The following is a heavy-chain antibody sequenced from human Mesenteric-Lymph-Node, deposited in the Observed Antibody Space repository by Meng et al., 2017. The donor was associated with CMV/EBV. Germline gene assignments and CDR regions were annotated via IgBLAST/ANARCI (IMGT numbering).Heavy chain of an antibody. CDR1: GFSISDYW. J-gene: IGHJ4*02. D-gene: IGHD1-7*01. CDR3: ARDVNYPRGYFDS. Sequence: GESLKISCAGSGFSISDYWMSWVRQTPGKGLEWVSYSSASGATTYYADSVKGRFTLSRDNAKNSVFLQMHSLRAEDAAVYYCARDVNYPRGYFDSWGPGILVTVSS. CDR2: SSASGATT. V-gene: IGHV3-48*03.